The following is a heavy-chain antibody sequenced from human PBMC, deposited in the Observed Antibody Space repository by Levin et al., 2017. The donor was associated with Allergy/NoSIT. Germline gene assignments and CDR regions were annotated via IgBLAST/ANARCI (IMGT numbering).Heavy chain of an antibody. CDR1: GFTFSDYY. CDR3: ASVAYEYVWGSYRYWLDY. J-gene: IGHJ4*02. V-gene: IGHV3-11*01. D-gene: IGHD3-16*02. Sequence: GGSLRLSCAASGFTFSDYYVSWIRQAPGRGLEWVSFISSSGSSAYYADSMKGRFTISRDNAKNSLFLQMNSLRAEDTAVYYCASVAYEYVWGSYRYWLDYWGQGTLVTVSS. CDR2: ISSSGSSA.